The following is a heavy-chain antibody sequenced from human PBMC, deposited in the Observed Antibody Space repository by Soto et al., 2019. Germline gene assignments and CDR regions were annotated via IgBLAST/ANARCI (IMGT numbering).Heavy chain of an antibody. CDR2: IIPIFGTA. D-gene: IGHD3-16*02. Sequence: SVKVSCKASGGTFSSYAISWVRQAPGQGLEWMGGIIPIFGTANYAQKFQGRVTITADESTSTAYMELSSLRSEDTAVYYCARGLWEIVTTNWFDPWGQGTLVTVSS. J-gene: IGHJ5*02. CDR1: GGTFSSYA. V-gene: IGHV1-69*13. CDR3: ARGLWEIVTTNWFDP.